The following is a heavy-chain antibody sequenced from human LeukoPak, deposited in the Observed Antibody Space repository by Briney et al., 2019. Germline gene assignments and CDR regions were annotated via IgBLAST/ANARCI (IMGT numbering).Heavy chain of an antibody. Sequence: GGSLRLSCAASGFTVSSNYMSWVRQAPGKGLEWVSVIGYSGGDIQYADSVKGRFTISRDNSKNTLYLQMNSLRVEDTAVYYCARLSSFAFDIWGQGTMVTVSS. D-gene: IGHD3-16*02. V-gene: IGHV3-53*01. CDR2: IGYSGGDI. CDR3: ARLSSFAFDI. J-gene: IGHJ3*02. CDR1: GFTVSSNY.